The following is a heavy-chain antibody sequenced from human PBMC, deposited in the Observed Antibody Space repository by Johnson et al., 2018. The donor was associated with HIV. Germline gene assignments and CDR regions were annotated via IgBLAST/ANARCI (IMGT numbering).Heavy chain of an antibody. CDR1: GFTFSSYA. CDR3: ARGSLTDDGFDI. V-gene: IGHV3-NL1*01. J-gene: IGHJ3*02. D-gene: IGHD2-8*01. CDR2: IYSGGTT. Sequence: QVQLVESGGGVVQPGRSLRLSCAASGFTFSSYAMHWVRQAPGKGLEWVSVIYSGGTTYYADSVRGRFTVSRDNSKNTLSVQMNNLKPEDTAVYYCARGSLTDDGFDIWGQGTMVTVSS.